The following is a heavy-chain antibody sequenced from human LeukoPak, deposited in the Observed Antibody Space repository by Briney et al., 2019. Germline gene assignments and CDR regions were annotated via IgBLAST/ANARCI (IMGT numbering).Heavy chain of an antibody. CDR2: INPSGGST. V-gene: IGHV1-46*01. Sequence: SVKVSCKASVYTFTSYYMHWVRQAPGHGLEWMGIINPSGGSTSYAQKFQGRVAMTRDTSTSTDYMELSRLRSEDTAVYYCARVGYDLLRYYFDYWGQGTLVTVSS. CDR1: VYTFTSYY. CDR3: ARVGYDLLRYYFDY. D-gene: IGHD2-15*01. J-gene: IGHJ4*02.